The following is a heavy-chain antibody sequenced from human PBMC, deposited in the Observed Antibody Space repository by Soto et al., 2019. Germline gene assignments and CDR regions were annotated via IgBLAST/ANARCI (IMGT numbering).Heavy chain of an antibody. V-gene: IGHV1-46*01. CDR2: INPSGGST. CDR3: ARPLNTVTTPFPYYYYGMDV. CDR1: GYTFTSYY. Sequence: GASVKVSCKASGYTFTSYYRHWVRQAPGQGLEWMGIINPSGGSTSYAQKFQGRVTMTRDTSTSTVYMELSSLRSEDTAVYYCARPLNTVTTPFPYYYYGMDVWGQGTTVTVSS. D-gene: IGHD4-4*01. J-gene: IGHJ6*02.